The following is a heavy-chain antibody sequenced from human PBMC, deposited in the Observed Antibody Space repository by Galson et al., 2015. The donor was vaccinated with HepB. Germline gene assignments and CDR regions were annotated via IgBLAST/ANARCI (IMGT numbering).Heavy chain of an antibody. CDR2: INHSGST. CDR3: ARGDRSGGTKMGFGY. D-gene: IGHD3-22*01. J-gene: IGHJ4*02. V-gene: IGHV4-34*01. CDR1: GGSFSGYY. Sequence: TLSLTCAVYGGSFSGYYWSWIRQPPGKGLEWIGEINHSGSTNYNPSLKSRVTISVDTSKNQFSLKLSSVTAADTAVYYCARGDRSGGTKMGFGYWGQGTLVTVSS.